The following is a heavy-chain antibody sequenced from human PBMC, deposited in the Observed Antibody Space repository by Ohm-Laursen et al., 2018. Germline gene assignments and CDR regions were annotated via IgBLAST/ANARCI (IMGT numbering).Heavy chain of an antibody. CDR3: ARGKGIAVIQLEDCYFDL. D-gene: IGHD1-1*01. J-gene: IGHJ2*01. CDR1: DLTLSDNY. Sequence: SLRLSCSASDLTLSDNYINWVRQAPGKGLKWVSGIYSDGVTDNADSVKGRFTISRDDSKNTVYLQMNSLRVDDTAVYYCARGKGIAVIQLEDCYFDLWGRGTLVTVSS. CDR2: IYSDGVT. V-gene: IGHV3-53*01.